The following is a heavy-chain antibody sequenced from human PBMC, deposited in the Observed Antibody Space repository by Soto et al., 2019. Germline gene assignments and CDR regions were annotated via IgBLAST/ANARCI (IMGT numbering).Heavy chain of an antibody. D-gene: IGHD5-12*01. CDR1: GDTFSSYP. V-gene: IGHV1-69*13. J-gene: IGHJ6*02. CDR2: IIPILDTA. Sequence: SVKVSCKSSGDTFSSYPISWVRQAPGQGLEWMGGIIPILDTANYAQKIQGRVTITADESTSTAYMELSSLRSEDTAVYYCARGGYRGYDFLLDVWGQGTTVTVSS. CDR3: ARGGYRGYDFLLDV.